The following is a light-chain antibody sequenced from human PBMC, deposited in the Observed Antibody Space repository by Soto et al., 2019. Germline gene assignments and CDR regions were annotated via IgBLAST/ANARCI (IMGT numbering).Light chain of an antibody. CDR3: QQYNSYSQT. Sequence: DIPITQSPSTLSGSVGDRVTITCRASQTISSWLAWYQQKPGKAPKLLIYDASSLESGVPSRFSGSGSGTEFTLTISSLQPDDFATYYCQQYNSYSQTFGQGTKVDNK. J-gene: IGKJ1*01. CDR2: DAS. CDR1: QTISSW. V-gene: IGKV1-5*01.